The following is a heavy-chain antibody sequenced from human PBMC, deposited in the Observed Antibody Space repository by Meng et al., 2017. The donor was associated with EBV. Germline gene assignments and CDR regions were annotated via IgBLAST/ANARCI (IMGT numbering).Heavy chain of an antibody. V-gene: IGHV4-39*07. J-gene: IGHJ4*02. D-gene: IGHD3-10*01. Sequence: QLQLQESGSGLVKPSETLSLTCTFSGGSISSSSYYWGWIRRPPGKGLEWIGSIYYSGSTYYNPSLKSRVTISVDTSKNQFSLKLSSVTAADTAVYYCARSSPVRFGELSNWGQGTLVTVSS. CDR2: IYYSGST. CDR1: GGSISSSSYY. CDR3: ARSSPVRFGELSN.